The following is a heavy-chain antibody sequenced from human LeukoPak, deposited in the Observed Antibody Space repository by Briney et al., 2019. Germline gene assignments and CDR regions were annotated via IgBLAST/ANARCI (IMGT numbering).Heavy chain of an antibody. CDR2: VSANGVGT. CDR1: GFTFSSYA. CDR3: AKEAGHWDFDY. D-gene: IGHD7-27*01. J-gene: IGHJ4*02. V-gene: IGHV3-23*01. Sequence: GGSLRLSCAASGFTFSSYAMSWLRQAPGKGLEWVSTVSANGVGTYYTDSVKGRFTISRDNSKNTLYLQMNSVRAEDTAVYHCAKEAGHWDFDYWGQGTLVTVSS.